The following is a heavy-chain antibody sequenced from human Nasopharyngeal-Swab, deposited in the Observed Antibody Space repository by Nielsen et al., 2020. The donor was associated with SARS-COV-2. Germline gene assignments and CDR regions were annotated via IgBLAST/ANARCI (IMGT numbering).Heavy chain of an antibody. CDR3: ARKRRYDYFLDY. D-gene: IGHD2/OR15-2a*01. CDR2: IYHSGST. CDR1: GGPISSSNW. J-gene: IGHJ4*02. Sequence: GSLRLSCTVSGGPISSSNWWSRVRQPPGKGLEWIGEIYHSGSTNYNPFLKSRVTIPVDKSKNQLSLKLSSVTAADTAVYYCARKRRYDYFLDYWGQGTLVTVSS. V-gene: IGHV4-4*02.